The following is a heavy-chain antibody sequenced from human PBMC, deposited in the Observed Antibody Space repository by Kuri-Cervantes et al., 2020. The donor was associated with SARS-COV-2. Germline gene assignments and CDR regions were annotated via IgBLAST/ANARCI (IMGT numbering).Heavy chain of an antibody. V-gene: IGHV3-20*04. Sequence: GGSLRLSCAASGFTFSSYAMSWVRQAPGKGLEWVSGINWNGGSTGYADSVKGRFTISRDNAENSLYLQMNSLRAEDTALYYCARGGYSSGWFAYYFDYWGQGTLVTVSS. CDR3: ARGGYSSGWFAYYFDY. D-gene: IGHD6-19*01. J-gene: IGHJ4*02. CDR1: GFTFSSYA. CDR2: INWNGGST.